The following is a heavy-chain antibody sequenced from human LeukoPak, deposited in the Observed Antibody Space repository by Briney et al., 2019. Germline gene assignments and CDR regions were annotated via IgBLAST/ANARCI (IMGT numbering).Heavy chain of an antibody. CDR1: GFTLSSSS. D-gene: IGHD2-21*02. CDR2: ISSSSSYI. V-gene: IGHV3-21*01. J-gene: IGHJ4*02. CDR3: AREPWGDYYFDY. Sequence: PGGSLRLSCAASGFTLSSSSMNWVRQAPGKGLEWVSSISSSSSYIYYADSVKGRFTISRDNAKNSLYLQMNSLRAEDTAVYYCAREPWGDYYFDYWGQGTLVTVSS.